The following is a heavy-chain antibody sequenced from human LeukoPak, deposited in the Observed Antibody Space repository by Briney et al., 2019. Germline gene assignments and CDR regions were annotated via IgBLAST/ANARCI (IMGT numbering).Heavy chain of an antibody. Sequence: PSETLSLTCAVYGGSFSGYYWSWIRQPPGKGLEWIGEINHSGSTNYNPSLKSRVTISVDTSKNQISLKLSSVTAADTAVYYCARDGFSYYGSARGWFDPWGQGTLVTVSS. CDR3: ARDGFSYYGSARGWFDP. J-gene: IGHJ5*02. D-gene: IGHD3-10*01. V-gene: IGHV4-34*01. CDR1: GGSFSGYY. CDR2: INHSGST.